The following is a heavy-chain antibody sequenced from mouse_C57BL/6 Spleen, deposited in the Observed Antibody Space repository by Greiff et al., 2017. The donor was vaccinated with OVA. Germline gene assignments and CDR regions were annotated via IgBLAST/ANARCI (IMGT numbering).Heavy chain of an antibody. CDR2: ISSGSSTI. CDR3: ARVYYGSRYFDY. CDR1: GFTFSDYG. Sequence: EVKLVESGGGLVKPGGSLKLSCAASGFTFSDYGMHWVRQAPEKGLEWVAYISSGSSTIYYADTVKGRFTISRDNAKNTLFLQMTSLRSEDTAMYYCARVYYGSRYFDYWGQGTTLTVSS. J-gene: IGHJ2*01. D-gene: IGHD1-1*01. V-gene: IGHV5-17*01.